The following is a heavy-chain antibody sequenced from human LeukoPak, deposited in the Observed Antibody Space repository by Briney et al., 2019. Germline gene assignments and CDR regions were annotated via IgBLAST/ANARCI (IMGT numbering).Heavy chain of an antibody. V-gene: IGHV3-23*01. CDR1: GFPFARYA. CDR3: ARQNNWNYVFFH. J-gene: IGHJ4*02. D-gene: IGHD1-20*01. Sequence: GGSLRVSCAVSGFPFARYAMSWVRQAPGNGLEWVSAISGGGGGTYYADSVKGRFTISRDNSKNTLYLQMNSLRAEDTAKYFCARQNNWNYVFFHWGQGTLVTVSS. CDR2: ISGGGGGT.